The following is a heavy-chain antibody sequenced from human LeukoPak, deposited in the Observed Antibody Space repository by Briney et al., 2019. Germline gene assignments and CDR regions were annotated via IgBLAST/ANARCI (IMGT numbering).Heavy chain of an antibody. V-gene: IGHV3-74*01. CDR3: ASHSGYPYYFDY. Sequence: GGSLRLSCAAYGFTFSSKWMHWVRQAPGKGLVWVSRINSDGRSTFYADSVKGRFTISRDNAKNTLYLQMNSLRAEDTAVYYCASHSGYPYYFDYCGQGTLVTVSS. D-gene: IGHD5-12*01. J-gene: IGHJ4*02. CDR1: GFTFSSKW. CDR2: INSDGRST.